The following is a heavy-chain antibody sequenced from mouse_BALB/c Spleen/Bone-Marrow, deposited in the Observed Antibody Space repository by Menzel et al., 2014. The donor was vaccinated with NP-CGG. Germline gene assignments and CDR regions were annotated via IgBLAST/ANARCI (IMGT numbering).Heavy chain of an antibody. CDR3: ARDGNYYFDY. CDR1: GFSLTSYG. CDR2: IWAGGST. J-gene: IGHJ2*01. V-gene: IGHV2-9*02. Sequence: VMLVESGPGLVAPSQGLSITCTVSGFSLTSYGVHWVRQPPGKGLEWLGVIWAGGSTNYNSALMSRLSISKDNSKSQVFLKMNSLQTDDTAMYYCARDGNYYFDYWGQGTTLTVSS. D-gene: IGHD2-1*01.